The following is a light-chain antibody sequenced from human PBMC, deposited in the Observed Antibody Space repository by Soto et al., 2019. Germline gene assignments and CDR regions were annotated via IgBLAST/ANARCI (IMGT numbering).Light chain of an antibody. V-gene: IGKV1-5*03. CDR2: KAS. Sequence: DIQMTQSPSTLSASVRDRVTITCRASQSISSWLAWYQQKPGKAPKLLIYKASSLESGVPSRFSGSASGTEFTLTISSLQPDDFATYYCQQYNSYPWTFGQGTKVDIK. CDR3: QQYNSYPWT. J-gene: IGKJ1*01. CDR1: QSISSW.